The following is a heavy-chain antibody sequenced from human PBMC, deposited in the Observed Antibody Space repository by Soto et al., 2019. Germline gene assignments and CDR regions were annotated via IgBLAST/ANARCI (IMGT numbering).Heavy chain of an antibody. V-gene: IGHV3-48*01. CDR1: GFTFSSYS. CDR2: ISSSGSTI. Sequence: EVQLVESGGGLVQPGGSLRLSCAASGFTFSSYSMKWVRQAPGKGLEWVSDISSSGSTIYYADSVKGRFTISRDNAKNSXSLQMNSLRAEDTAVYYCARADIVLVPAASSQVIDYWGQGSLVTVSS. J-gene: IGHJ4*02. CDR3: ARADIVLVPAASSQVIDY. D-gene: IGHD2-2*01.